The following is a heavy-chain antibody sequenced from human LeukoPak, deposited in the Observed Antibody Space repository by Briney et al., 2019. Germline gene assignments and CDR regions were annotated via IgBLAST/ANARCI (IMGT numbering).Heavy chain of an antibody. CDR1: GFTFSSYW. Sequence: GGSLRLSCAASGFTFSSYWMHWVRQAPGKGLVWVSRINSDGSSTSYADSVKGRFTISRDNAKNTLYLQMNSLRAEDTAVYYCASDFIVVVPAAMEVNAYWGQGTLVTVPS. J-gene: IGHJ4*02. V-gene: IGHV3-74*01. CDR3: ASDFIVVVPAAMEVNAY. CDR2: INSDGSST. D-gene: IGHD2-2*01.